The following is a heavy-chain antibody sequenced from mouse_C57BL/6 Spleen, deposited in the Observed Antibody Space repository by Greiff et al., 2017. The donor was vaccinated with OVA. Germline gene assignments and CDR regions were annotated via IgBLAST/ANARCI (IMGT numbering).Heavy chain of an antibody. CDR1: GFTFSDYG. J-gene: IGHJ4*01. CDR3: ARDGYYEAMDY. D-gene: IGHD2-3*01. V-gene: IGHV5-17*01. Sequence: EVKVVESGGGLVKPGGSLKLSCAASGFTFSDYGMHWVSQAPEKGLGWVAYIGSGSSTMYNVDTVKGRFTISRDNAKNTLFLQMTSLRSEDTAMYYCARDGYYEAMDYWGQGTSVTVSS. CDR2: IGSGSSTM.